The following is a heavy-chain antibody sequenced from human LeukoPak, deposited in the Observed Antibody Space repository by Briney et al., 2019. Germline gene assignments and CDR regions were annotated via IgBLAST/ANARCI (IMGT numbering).Heavy chain of an antibody. CDR2: ISSSSSYI. V-gene: IGHV3-21*01. D-gene: IGHD3-10*01. CDR1: GFTFSSYS. J-gene: IGHJ6*02. Sequence: GGSLRLSCAASGFTFSSYSMNWVRQAPGKGLEWVSSISSSSSYIYYADSVKGRFTISRDNAKNSLYLQMNNLRAEDTAVYYCARYGSGSYSLGYYGMDVWGQGTTVTVSS. CDR3: ARYGSGSYSLGYYGMDV.